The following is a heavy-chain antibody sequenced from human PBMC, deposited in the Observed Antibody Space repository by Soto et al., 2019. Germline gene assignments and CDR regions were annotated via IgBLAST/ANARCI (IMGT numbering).Heavy chain of an antibody. J-gene: IGHJ6*03. V-gene: IGHV4-59*01. D-gene: IGHD3-3*01. CDR1: GGSISSYY. CDR2: IYYSGST. Sequence: SETLSLTCTVSGGSISSYYWSWIRQPPGKGLEWIGYIYYSGSTNYNPSLKSRVTISVDTSKNQVSLKLSSVTAADTAVYYCARGHYDFWSGYYYYYMDVWGKGTTVTVSS. CDR3: ARGHYDFWSGYYYYYMDV.